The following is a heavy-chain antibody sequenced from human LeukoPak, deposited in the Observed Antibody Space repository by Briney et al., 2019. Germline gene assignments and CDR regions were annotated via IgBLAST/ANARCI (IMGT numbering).Heavy chain of an antibody. CDR3: ARDRLAARPDFDS. CDR2: IYYSGST. D-gene: IGHD6-6*01. Sequence: SETLSLTCTVSGGSISSYYWSWIRQPPGKGLEWIGYIYYSGSTNYNPSLKSRVTISVDTSKDQFSLQLNSVTPDDTAVYYCARDRLAARPDFDSWGQGALVTVSS. J-gene: IGHJ4*02. V-gene: IGHV4-59*12. CDR1: GGSISSYY.